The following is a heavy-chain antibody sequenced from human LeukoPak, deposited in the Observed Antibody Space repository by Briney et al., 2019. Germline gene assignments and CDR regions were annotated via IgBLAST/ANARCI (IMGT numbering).Heavy chain of an antibody. D-gene: IGHD3-22*01. J-gene: IGHJ4*02. CDR3: ARGDSSGYYPHFNY. CDR2: ISAYNGNT. Sequence: SAVKVSCKASGYTFTSNGICWVRQAPGQGRVSVWWISAYNGNTNYAQKIQSRVTITTDTSTSTAYMELRSLRSEDTAVYYCARGDSSGYYPHFNYWGQGTLVTVSS. CDR1: GYTFTSNG. V-gene: IGHV1-18*01.